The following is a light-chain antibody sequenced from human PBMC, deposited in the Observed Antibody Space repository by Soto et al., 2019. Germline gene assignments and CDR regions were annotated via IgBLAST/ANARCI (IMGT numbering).Light chain of an antibody. CDR3: QHYNAFPWP. CDR2: GAS. Sequence: DIRMTQSPSTLSASVGDRVTITCGASQSIRNWLAWYQDKQGKAPNLLIYGASSLESGVPSRLRGSGYGTELTITIGGMQTDDFETYYCQHYNAFPWPFGHGTKVDI. J-gene: IGKJ1*01. CDR1: QSIRNW. V-gene: IGKV1-5*01.